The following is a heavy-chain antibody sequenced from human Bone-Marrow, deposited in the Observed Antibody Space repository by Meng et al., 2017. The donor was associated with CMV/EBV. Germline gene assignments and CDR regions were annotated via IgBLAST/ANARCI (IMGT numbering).Heavy chain of an antibody. CDR2: INPNSGGT. Sequence: ASVKVSCKASGYTFTGYCMHWVRQAPGQGLEWMGWINPNSGGTNYAQKFQGRVTMTRDTSISTAYMELSRLRSDDTAVYYCARDSITMVRGVSAEDYWGQGTLVTVSS. D-gene: IGHD3-10*01. CDR3: ARDSITMVRGVSAEDY. CDR1: GYTFTGYC. J-gene: IGHJ4*02. V-gene: IGHV1-2*02.